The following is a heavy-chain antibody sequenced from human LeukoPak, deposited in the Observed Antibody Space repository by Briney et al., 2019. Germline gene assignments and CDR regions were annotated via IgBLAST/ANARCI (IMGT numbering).Heavy chain of an antibody. Sequence: PGGSLRLSCAASGFTFSNYAMSWVRQAPGKGLEWVSSITRSGESTYYADSVKDRFTISRDSSKNMLSLQMNSLRAEDTAVYYCAKGFDSSGYYYYFDYWGQGTLVTVSS. D-gene: IGHD3-22*01. CDR3: AKGFDSSGYYYYFDY. CDR1: GFTFSNYA. CDR2: ITRSGEST. J-gene: IGHJ4*02. V-gene: IGHV3-23*01.